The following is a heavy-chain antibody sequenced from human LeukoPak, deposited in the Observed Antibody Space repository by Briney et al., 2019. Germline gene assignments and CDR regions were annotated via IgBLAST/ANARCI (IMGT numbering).Heavy chain of an antibody. CDR2: INPDGDIT. D-gene: IGHD5-12*01. CDR3: ARDFTGYSDI. Sequence: GSLRLSCADSGFTLSTYWVHWVRQPPGKGLVWVSRINPDGDITNYADSVRGRFTISRDNAKNTLYLQMNSLRAEDTAVYYCARDFTGYSDIWGQGTLVTVSS. CDR1: GFTLSTYW. J-gene: IGHJ4*02. V-gene: IGHV3-74*01.